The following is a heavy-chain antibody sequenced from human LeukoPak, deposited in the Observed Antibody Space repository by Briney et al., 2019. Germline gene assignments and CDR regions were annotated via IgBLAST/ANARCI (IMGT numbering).Heavy chain of an antibody. CDR2: IYSGGST. CDR1: GFTVSSNY. Sequence: GGSLRLSYAASGFTVSSNYMSWVRQAPGKGLEWVSVIYSGGSTYYADCVKGRFTISRDNSKNTLYLQMNSLRAEDTAVYYCAKNPMRRYSGYEDYWGQGTLVTVSS. J-gene: IGHJ4*02. V-gene: IGHV3-66*01. CDR3: AKNPMRRYSGYEDY. D-gene: IGHD5-12*01.